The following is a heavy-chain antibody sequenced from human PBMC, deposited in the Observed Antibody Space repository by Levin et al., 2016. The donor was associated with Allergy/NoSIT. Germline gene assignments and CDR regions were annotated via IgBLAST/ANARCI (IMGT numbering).Heavy chain of an antibody. D-gene: IGHD2-2*01. CDR1: GFTFSTYA. CDR3: AKDFRYCDTSCYGWFDP. V-gene: IGHV3-23*01. J-gene: IGHJ5*02. CDR2: ISGSGGST. Sequence: GESLKISCAASGFTFSTYAMSWVRQAPGKGLEWVSAISGSGGSTYYADSVKGRLTISRDNSKNTLYLQMNSLRAEDTAVYYCAKDFRYCDTSCYGWFDPWGQGTLVTVSS.